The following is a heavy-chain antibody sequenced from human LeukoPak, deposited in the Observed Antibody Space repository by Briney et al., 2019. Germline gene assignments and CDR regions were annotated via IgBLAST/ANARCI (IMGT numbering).Heavy chain of an antibody. V-gene: IGHV3-23*01. CDR3: AKGGYTTCFDP. CDR2: IRSNGRDT. D-gene: IGHD2-15*01. J-gene: IGHJ5*02. CDR1: GFTFSEYS. Sequence: GGSLRLSCAASGFTFSEYSMTWVRQAPGKVLEWVSNIRSNGRDTYYTDSVKGRFTISRDNSKNTLYLEMNSLRAEDTAVYYCAKGGYTTCFDPWGQGTLVTVSS.